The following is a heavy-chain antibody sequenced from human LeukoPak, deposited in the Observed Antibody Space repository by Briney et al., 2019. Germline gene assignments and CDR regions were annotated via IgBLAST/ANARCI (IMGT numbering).Heavy chain of an antibody. CDR2: IAPIFGTP. CDR3: ASHFRSNHYYFYYMDV. Sequence: GASVKVSCKASGGTFDRYAISWVRQAPGQGLEWMGGIAPIFGTPNYAQNFQGRVTITTDESTSTAYMELSSLRSDDTDVYYCASHFRSNHYYFYYMDVWGTGTTVTVSS. J-gene: IGHJ6*03. D-gene: IGHD3-16*02. V-gene: IGHV1-69*05. CDR1: GGTFDRYA.